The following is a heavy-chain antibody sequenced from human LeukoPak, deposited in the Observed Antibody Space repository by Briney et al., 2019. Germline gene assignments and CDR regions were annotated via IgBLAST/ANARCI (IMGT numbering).Heavy chain of an antibody. J-gene: IGHJ4*02. CDR3: ARDPVDSSGYFHYFDY. Sequence: SETLSLTCTVSGGSISSYYWSWIRQPPGKGLEWIGYIYYSGSTNYNPSLKSRVTISVDTSRNQFSLKLSSVTAADTAVYYCARDPVDSSGYFHYFDYWGQGTLVTVSS. V-gene: IGHV4-59*01. CDR2: IYYSGST. D-gene: IGHD3-22*01. CDR1: GGSISSYY.